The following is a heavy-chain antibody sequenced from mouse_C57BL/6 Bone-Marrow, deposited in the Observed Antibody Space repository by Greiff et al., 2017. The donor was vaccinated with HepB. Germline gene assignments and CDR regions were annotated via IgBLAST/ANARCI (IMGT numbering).Heavy chain of an antibody. D-gene: IGHD2-3*01. CDR2: IYPRSGNT. CDR3: ARSKDGYYWYFDV. CDR1: GYTFPSYG. Sequence: QVQLQQSGAELARPGASVKLSCKASGYTFPSYGISWVKQRTGQGLEWIGEIYPRSGNTYYNEKFKGKATLTADKSSSTAYMELRSLTSEDSAVYFCARSKDGYYWYFDVWGTGTTVTVSS. V-gene: IGHV1-81*01. J-gene: IGHJ1*03.